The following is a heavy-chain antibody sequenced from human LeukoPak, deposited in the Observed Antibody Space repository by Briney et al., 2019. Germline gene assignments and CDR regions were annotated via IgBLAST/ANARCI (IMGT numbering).Heavy chain of an antibody. CDR3: ARRRVVGATDAFDI. CDR2: ISSSSSYI. CDR1: GFTFSSYS. Sequence: PGGSLRLSCAASGFTFSSYSMNWVRQAPGKGLEWVSSISSSSSYIYYTDSVKGRFTISRDNAKNSLYLQMNSLRAEDTAVYYCARRRVVGATDAFDIWGQGTMVTVSS. D-gene: IGHD1-26*01. V-gene: IGHV3-21*01. J-gene: IGHJ3*02.